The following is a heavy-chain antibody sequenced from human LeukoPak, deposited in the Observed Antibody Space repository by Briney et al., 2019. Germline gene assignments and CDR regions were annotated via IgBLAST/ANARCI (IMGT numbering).Heavy chain of an antibody. J-gene: IGHJ4*02. CDR2: INPNSGGT. CDR3: ARVGATGTTSPFDY. Sequence: ASVKVSCKASGYTFTGYYMHWVRQAPGQGLEWMGWINPNSGGTNYAQKCQGRVTMTRDTSISTAYMELSRLKSDDTAVYYCARVGATGTTSPFDYWGQGTLVTVSS. D-gene: IGHD1-1*01. V-gene: IGHV1-2*02. CDR1: GYTFTGYY.